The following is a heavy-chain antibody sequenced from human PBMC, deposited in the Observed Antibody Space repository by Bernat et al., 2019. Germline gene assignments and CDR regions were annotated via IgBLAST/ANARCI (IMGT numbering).Heavy chain of an antibody. CDR3: AKGLDYYGSGSYSY. V-gene: IGHV3-9*01. CDR1: GFTFDDYA. Sequence: EVQLVESGGGLVQPGRSLRLSCAASGFTFDDYAMHWVRQAPGKGLEWVSGISWNSGSIGYADSVKGRFTISRDSAKNSLYLQMNSLRAEDTALYYCAKGLDYYGSGSYSYWGQGTLVTVSS. D-gene: IGHD3-10*01. CDR2: ISWNSGSI. J-gene: IGHJ4*02.